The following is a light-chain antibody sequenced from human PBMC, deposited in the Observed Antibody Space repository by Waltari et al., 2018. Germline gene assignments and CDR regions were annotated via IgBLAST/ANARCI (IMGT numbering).Light chain of an antibody. J-gene: IGKJ4*01. CDR1: QSVRDN. CDR2: GAS. V-gene: IGKV3-15*01. CDR3: QQYNGQPLT. Sequence: EIVLTQSPAILSVSPGEGATLSCRASQSVRDNLAWYQHKPGQAPRLLIFGASTRATGSPARFSGSGSGTEFTLTITSLQSEDSAVYFCQQYNGQPLTFGGGTKVEI.